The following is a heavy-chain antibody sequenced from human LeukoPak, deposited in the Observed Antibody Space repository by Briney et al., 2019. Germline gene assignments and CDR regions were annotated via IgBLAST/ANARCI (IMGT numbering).Heavy chain of an antibody. V-gene: IGHV4-34*01. CDR2: IYNSGST. Sequence: KPSETLSLTCAVYGGSFSGYYWSWIRQPPGKGLEWIGSIYNSGSTYYNPSLKSRVTISIDTSKNQFSLRLSSVTAADTAVYYCAREDTPMVTPFDYWGQGTLVTVSS. CDR3: AREDTPMVTPFDY. CDR1: GGSFSGYY. J-gene: IGHJ4*02. D-gene: IGHD5-18*01.